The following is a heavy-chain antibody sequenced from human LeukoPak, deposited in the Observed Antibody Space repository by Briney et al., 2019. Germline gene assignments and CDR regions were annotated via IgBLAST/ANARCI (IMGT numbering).Heavy chain of an antibody. CDR1: GYPISSGYY. CDR3: ARRVAAAGSDAFDI. V-gene: IGHV4-38-2*02. J-gene: IGHJ3*02. CDR2: IYYSGST. Sequence: SETLFLTCTVSGYPISSGYYWGWIRQPPGEGLEWIGSIYYSGSTYYNPSLKSRVTISVDTSKNQFSLKLSSVTAADTAVYYCARRVAAAGSDAFDIWGQGTMVTVSS. D-gene: IGHD6-13*01.